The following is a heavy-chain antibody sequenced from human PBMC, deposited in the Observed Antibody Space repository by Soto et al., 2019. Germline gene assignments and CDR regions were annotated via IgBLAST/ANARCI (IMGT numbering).Heavy chain of an antibody. V-gene: IGHV4-31*03. Sequence: KPSETLSLTCTVSGGSISSGGYYWSWIRQHPGKGLEWIGYIYYSGSTYYNPSLKSRVTISVDTSKNQFSLKLSSVTAADTAVYYCARDPLQLWSLPIWGQGTLVTVSS. D-gene: IGHD5-18*01. CDR1: GGSISSGGYY. CDR2: IYYSGST. J-gene: IGHJ4*02. CDR3: ARDPLQLWSLPI.